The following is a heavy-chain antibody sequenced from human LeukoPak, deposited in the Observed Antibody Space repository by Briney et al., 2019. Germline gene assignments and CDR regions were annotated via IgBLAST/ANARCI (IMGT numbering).Heavy chain of an antibody. CDR3: ARDQRLGQWLVRGPDY. J-gene: IGHJ4*02. CDR1: GYTFTSCY. Sequence: ASVKVSCKASGYTFTSCYMHWVRQAPGQGLEWMGIINPSGGSTSYAQKFQGRVTMTRDTSTSTVYMELSSLRSEDTAVYYCARDQRLGQWLVRGPDYWGQGTLVTVSS. V-gene: IGHV1-46*01. CDR2: INPSGGST. D-gene: IGHD6-19*01.